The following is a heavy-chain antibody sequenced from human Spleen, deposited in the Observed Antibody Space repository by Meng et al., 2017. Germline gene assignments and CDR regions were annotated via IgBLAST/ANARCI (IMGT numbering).Heavy chain of an antibody. Sequence: VRRQGAAPGLLNPSQTLSLTCTVSGGSITSGRYFWTWIRQLPGKGLEWIGYIYYSGSSYYNPSLKNRATISVDTSMNQFSLKLSSVTAADTAVYYCARVVVSTIQGNWFDPWGQGTLVTVSS. V-gene: IGHV4-31*03. J-gene: IGHJ5*02. D-gene: IGHD5/OR15-5a*01. CDR3: ARVVVSTIQGNWFDP. CDR2: IYYSGSS. CDR1: GGSITSGRYF.